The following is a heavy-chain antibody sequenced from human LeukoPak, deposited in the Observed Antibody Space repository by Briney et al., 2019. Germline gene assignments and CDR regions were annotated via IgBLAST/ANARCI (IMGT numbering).Heavy chain of an antibody. CDR1: GFSFRNYG. D-gene: IGHD3-10*01. CDR2: ISYDGSNK. V-gene: IGHV3-30*19. J-gene: IGHJ4*02. Sequence: GGSLRLSCAASGFSFRNYGMHGVRRAPGKGLEWVAVISYDGSNKYYADSVKGRFTISRDNSKNTLYLQMNSLRAEDTAVYYCANLAYYGSGNDREYWGQGTLVTVSS. CDR3: ANLAYYGSGNDREY.